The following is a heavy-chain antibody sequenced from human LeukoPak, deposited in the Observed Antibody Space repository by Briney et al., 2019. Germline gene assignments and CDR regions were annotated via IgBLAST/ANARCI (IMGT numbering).Heavy chain of an antibody. Sequence: ASVKVSCKASGGTFSSYAISWVRQAPGQGLEWMGGIIPIFGTANYAQKFQGRVTITADKSTSTAYMELSSLRSEDTAVYYWARGGGEYQLLSFDAFDIWGQGTMVTVSS. V-gene: IGHV1-69*06. CDR1: GGTFSSYA. J-gene: IGHJ3*02. D-gene: IGHD2-2*01. CDR2: IIPIFGTA. CDR3: ARGGGEYQLLSFDAFDI.